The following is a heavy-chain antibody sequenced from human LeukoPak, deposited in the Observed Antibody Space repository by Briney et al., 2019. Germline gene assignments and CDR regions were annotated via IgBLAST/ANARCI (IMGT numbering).Heavy chain of an antibody. D-gene: IGHD3-3*01. CDR3: TRDMEYPGAGFDY. Sequence: SETLSLTCTVSGGSISSSSYFWAWIRQPPGKGLEWIGSVYSSGSTYYNPSLRGQITISVDTSKNQFSLKLTSVAAADTAMYYCTRDMEYPGAGFDYWGQGIPVTVSS. CDR2: VYSSGST. J-gene: IGHJ4*02. V-gene: IGHV4-39*07. CDR1: GGSISSSSYF.